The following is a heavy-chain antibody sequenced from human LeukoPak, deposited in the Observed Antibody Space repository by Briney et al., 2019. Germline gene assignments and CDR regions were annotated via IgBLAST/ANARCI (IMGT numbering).Heavy chain of an antibody. CDR2: ISGDGVSP. Sequence: GGSLRLSCAASGFTFNNYALAWVRQTPEKGLECVSAISGDGVSPYYVDSVRGRFTISRDNSKNTLYLQMHSLRVEDTAVYFCARDPVAFPYFFDNWGQGTLVTVSS. V-gene: IGHV3-23*01. CDR1: GFTFNNYA. CDR3: ARDPVAFPYFFDN. J-gene: IGHJ4*02.